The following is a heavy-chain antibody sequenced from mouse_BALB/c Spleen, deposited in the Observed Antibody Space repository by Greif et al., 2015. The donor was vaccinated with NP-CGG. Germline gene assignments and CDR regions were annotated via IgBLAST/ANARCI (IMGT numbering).Heavy chain of an antibody. CDR2: INPSNGGT. Sequence: QVQLQQSGAELVKPGASVKLSCKASGYTFTSYYMYWVKQRPGQGLEWIGEINPSNGGTNFNEKFKSKATLTVDKSSSTAYMQLSSLTSEDSAVYYCTRGDGWFAYWGQGTLVTVSA. J-gene: IGHJ3*01. CDR1: GYTFTSYY. V-gene: IGHV1S81*02. CDR3: TRGDGWFAY.